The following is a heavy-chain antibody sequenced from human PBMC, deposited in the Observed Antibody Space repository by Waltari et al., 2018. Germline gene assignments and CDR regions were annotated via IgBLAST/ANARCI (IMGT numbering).Heavy chain of an antibody. CDR2: INHSGST. Sequence: QVQLQQWGAGLLKPSETLSLTCAVYGGSFSGYYWSWIRQPPGKGLEWIGEINHSGSTNYNPSLKSRVTLSVDTSKNQFSLKLSSVTAADTAVYYCARGRVNWIQLWRGFDYWGQGTLVTVSS. J-gene: IGHJ4*02. V-gene: IGHV4-34*01. CDR3: ARGRVNWIQLWRGFDY. D-gene: IGHD5-18*01. CDR1: GGSFSGYY.